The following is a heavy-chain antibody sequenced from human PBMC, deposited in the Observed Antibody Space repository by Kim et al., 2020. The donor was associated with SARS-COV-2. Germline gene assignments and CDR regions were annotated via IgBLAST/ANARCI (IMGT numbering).Heavy chain of an antibody. D-gene: IGHD1-20*01. CDR3: AKDRGVTGTGFDY. V-gene: IGHV3-30*02. Sequence: YADTVKGRFTISRDNSKNTLYLQMNSLRAEDTAVYYCAKDRGVTGTGFDYWGQGTLVTVSS. J-gene: IGHJ4*02.